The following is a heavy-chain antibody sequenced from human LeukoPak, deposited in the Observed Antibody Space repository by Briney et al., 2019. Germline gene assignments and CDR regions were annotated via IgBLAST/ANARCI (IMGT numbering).Heavy chain of an antibody. J-gene: IGHJ4*02. Sequence: VASVKVSCKASGYTFTSYYMHWVRQAPGQGLEWMGIINPSGGSTSYAQKFQGRVTMTRDMSTSTVYMELSSLRSEDTAVYYCAREGHIVVVTAIGSIDYWGQGTLVTVSS. CDR2: INPSGGST. CDR3: AREGHIVVVTAIGSIDY. V-gene: IGHV1-46*01. CDR1: GYTFTSYY. D-gene: IGHD2-21*02.